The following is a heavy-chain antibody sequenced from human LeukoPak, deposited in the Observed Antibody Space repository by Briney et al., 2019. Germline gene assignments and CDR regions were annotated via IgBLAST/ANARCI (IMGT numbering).Heavy chain of an antibody. Sequence: GASVKVSCKASGYTFTSYYMHWVRQAPGQGLEWMGWINPNSGGTNYAQKFQGRVTMTRDTSISTAYMELSRLRSDDTAVYYCARVTPYDFWSGYPKYYFDYWGQGTLVTVSS. CDR3: ARVTPYDFWSGYPKYYFDY. J-gene: IGHJ4*02. V-gene: IGHV1-2*02. D-gene: IGHD3-3*01. CDR2: INPNSGGT. CDR1: GYTFTSYY.